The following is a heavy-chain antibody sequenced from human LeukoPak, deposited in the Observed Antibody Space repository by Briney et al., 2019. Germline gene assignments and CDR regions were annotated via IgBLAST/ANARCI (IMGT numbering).Heavy chain of an antibody. Sequence: SETLSLTCAVYGGSFGGYYWSWIRQPPGKGLEWIGEINHSGSTNYNPSLKSRVTISVDTSKNQFSLKLSSVTAADTAVYYCAKGFLSGSHYFDYWGQGTLVTVSS. CDR2: INHSGST. D-gene: IGHD1-26*01. CDR1: GGSFGGYY. V-gene: IGHV4-34*01. CDR3: AKGFLSGSHYFDY. J-gene: IGHJ4*02.